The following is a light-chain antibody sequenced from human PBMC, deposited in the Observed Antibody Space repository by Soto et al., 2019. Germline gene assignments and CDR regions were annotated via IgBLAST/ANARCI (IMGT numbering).Light chain of an antibody. J-gene: IGKJ5*01. V-gene: IGKV3-11*01. Sequence: EIVLTQSPASLSLSPGERATLSCRASQSVDSYLVWYQQKPGQAPRLLIFGASNRATGIPARFSGSGSGTDFTLTINSLEPDDFAVYYCQQRSNWQITFGQGTRLEIK. CDR3: QQRSNWQIT. CDR1: QSVDSY. CDR2: GAS.